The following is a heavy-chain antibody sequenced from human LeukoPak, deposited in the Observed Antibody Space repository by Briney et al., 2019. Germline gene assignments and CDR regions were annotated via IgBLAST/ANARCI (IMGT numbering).Heavy chain of an antibody. CDR3: ARVRYSGGWYDAFDI. CDR1: GGSISSYY. Sequence: SETLSLTCSVSGGSISSYYWNWLRQPPEKGLEWIGYIYYSGSTNYNPSLKSRVTISVDTSKKQFSLKLSSVTAADTAVYYCARVRYSGGWYDAFDIWGQGTMVTVSS. D-gene: IGHD6-19*01. V-gene: IGHV4-59*01. J-gene: IGHJ3*02. CDR2: IYYSGST.